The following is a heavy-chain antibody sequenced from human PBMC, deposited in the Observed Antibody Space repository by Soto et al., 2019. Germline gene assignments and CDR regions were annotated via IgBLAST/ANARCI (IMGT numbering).Heavy chain of an antibody. CDR2: IWYDGSNK. CDR1: GFTFSSYG. Sequence: PGGSLRLSCAASGFTFSSYGMHWVRHAPGKGLEWVAVIWYDGSNKYYADSVKGRFTISRDNSKNTLYLQMNSLRAEDTAVYYCARAPRYCTNGVCRVIDYWGQGTLVTVSS. CDR3: ARAPRYCTNGVCRVIDY. D-gene: IGHD2-8*01. V-gene: IGHV3-33*01. J-gene: IGHJ4*02.